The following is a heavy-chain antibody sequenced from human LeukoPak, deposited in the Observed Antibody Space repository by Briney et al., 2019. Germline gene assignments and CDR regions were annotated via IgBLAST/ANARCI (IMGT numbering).Heavy chain of an antibody. CDR2: ISSSSSYK. CDR1: GFTFSRYS. D-gene: IGHD6-13*01. J-gene: IGHJ2*01. Sequence: GGSLRLSCAASGFTFSRYSVNWVRQAPGKGLEWVSSISSSSSYKYHADSVKGRFTISRDNAKNSLYLQMNSLRAEDTAVYYCARDSAEDRTFHRYSTWYPGHGYFDIWGRGTLVTVSS. V-gene: IGHV3-21*01. CDR3: ARDSAEDRTFHRYSTWYPGHGYFDI.